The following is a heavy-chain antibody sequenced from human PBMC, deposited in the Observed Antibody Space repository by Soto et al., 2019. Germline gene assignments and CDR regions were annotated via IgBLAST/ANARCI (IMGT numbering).Heavy chain of an antibody. CDR2: MNPNSGNT. Sequence: ASVKVSCKASGYTFTSYDINWVRQATGQGLEWMGWMNPNSGNTGYAQKFQGRVTMTRNTSISTAYMELNSLRSEDTAVYYCASLHTTDYYYGMDVWGQGTTVTVSS. CDR3: ASLHTTDYYYGMDV. V-gene: IGHV1-8*01. D-gene: IGHD4-4*01. CDR1: GYTFTSYD. J-gene: IGHJ6*02.